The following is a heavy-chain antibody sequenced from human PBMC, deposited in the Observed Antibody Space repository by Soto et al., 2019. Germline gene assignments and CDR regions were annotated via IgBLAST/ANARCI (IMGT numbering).Heavy chain of an antibody. J-gene: IGHJ4*02. D-gene: IGHD2-8*02. CDR1: GFSCGNLC. Sequence: PGGSLRLACAASGFSCGNLCMHWVRQAPGKGLDWVSGISWNTGTIDYADSVKGRFTISRDNAERSLYLQMNNLRAEYTACYYCASSSGYCTGGACSNLGYFDYWGLGTLVTVSS. V-gene: IGHV3-9*01. CDR2: ISWNTGTI. CDR3: ASSSGYCTGGACSNLGYFDY.